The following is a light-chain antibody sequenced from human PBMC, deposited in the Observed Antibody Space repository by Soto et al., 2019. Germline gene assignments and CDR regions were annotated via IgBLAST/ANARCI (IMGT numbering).Light chain of an antibody. CDR3: DQYGVSPLT. V-gene: IGKV3-20*01. CDR2: GAS. CDR1: HGVDNY. J-gene: IGKJ1*01. Sequence: EIVLTQSPGTLSLSPGERVTLSCRASHGVDNYLAWYQHKPVQAPRLLIYGASSRAAGVPDRFSGSGFGTDFTLTISKLAPDAFSDYYCDQYGVSPLTFGQGTKVEIK.